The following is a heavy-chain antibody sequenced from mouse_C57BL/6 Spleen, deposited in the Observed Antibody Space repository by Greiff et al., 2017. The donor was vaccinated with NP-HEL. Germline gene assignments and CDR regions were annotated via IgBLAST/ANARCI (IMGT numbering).Heavy chain of an antibody. CDR3: AKLGREAY. D-gene: IGHD4-1*01. J-gene: IGHJ2*01. CDR2: ISDGGSYT. CDR1: GFTFSSYA. V-gene: IGHV5-4*03. Sequence: EVKLVESGGGLVKPGGSLKLSCAASGFTFSSYAMSWVRQTPEKRLEWVATISDGGSYTYYPDNVKGRFTISRDNAKNNLYLQMSHLKSEDTAMYYCAKLGREAYWGQGTTLTVSS.